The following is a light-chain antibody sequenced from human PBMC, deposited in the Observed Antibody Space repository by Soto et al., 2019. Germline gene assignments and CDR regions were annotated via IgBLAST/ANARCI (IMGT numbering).Light chain of an antibody. CDR3: QQFDNWPLT. J-gene: IGKJ4*01. CDR2: GAS. V-gene: IGKV3-15*01. Sequence: EVVMTQSPATLSVSPGGRATLSCRASQSISRNVAWYQQKPGQTPRLLIYGASTRATGIPARFSGSGSGAEVTLNISSLQSEDFAVYGCQQFDNWPLTFGGGTKVEI. CDR1: QSISRN.